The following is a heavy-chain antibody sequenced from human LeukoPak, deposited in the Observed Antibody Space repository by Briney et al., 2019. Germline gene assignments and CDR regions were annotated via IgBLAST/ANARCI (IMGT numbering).Heavy chain of an antibody. Sequence: SETLSLTCTVSGGSISSYYWSWIRQPPGKGLEWIGYIYYSGSTNYNPSLKSRVTISVDTSKNQFSLRLSSVTAADTAVYYCARQKLKSGSYYGDAFDIWGQGTMVTVSS. D-gene: IGHD1-26*01. CDR2: IYYSGST. CDR3: ARQKLKSGSYYGDAFDI. V-gene: IGHV4-59*08. CDR1: GGSISSYY. J-gene: IGHJ3*02.